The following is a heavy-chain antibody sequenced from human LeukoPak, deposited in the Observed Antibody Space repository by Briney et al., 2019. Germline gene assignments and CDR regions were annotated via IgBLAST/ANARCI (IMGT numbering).Heavy chain of an antibody. CDR1: GFTFSSYS. CDR2: ISSSSSYI. J-gene: IGHJ6*03. Sequence: GGSLRLSCAASGFTFSSYSMNWVRQAPGKGLEWVSSISSSSSYIYYADSVKGRFTISRDNAKNSLYLQMNSLRAEDTAVYYCAKAAGYYYYYMDVWGKGTTVTISS. CDR3: AKAAGYYYYYMDV. V-gene: IGHV3-21*04.